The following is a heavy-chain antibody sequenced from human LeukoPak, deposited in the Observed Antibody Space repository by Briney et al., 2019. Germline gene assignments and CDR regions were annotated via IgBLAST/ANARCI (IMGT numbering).Heavy chain of an antibody. V-gene: IGHV4-30-2*01. CDR3: ARVLGVFVWFDP. CDR2: IYHSGST. J-gene: IGHJ5*02. CDR1: GGSISSGGYS. D-gene: IGHD3-3*01. Sequence: PSETLSLTCAVSGGSISSGGYSWSWIRQPPGKGLEWIGYIYHSGSTYYNPSLKSRVTISVDRSKNQFSLKLSSVTAADTAVYYCARVLGVFVWFDPWGQGTLVTVSS.